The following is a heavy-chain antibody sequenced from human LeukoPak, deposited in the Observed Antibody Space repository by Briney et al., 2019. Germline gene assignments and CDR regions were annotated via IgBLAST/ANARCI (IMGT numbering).Heavy chain of an antibody. CDR3: ARDGRDFWSGYYHGHFDY. Sequence: SXTCTVSGGSISSYYWSWLRQPPGKGMEWLGYIYYSGRTNYNPSLKSRVTISGDTSKNQFSLKQRYGPAADAAVYYCARDGRDFWSGYYHGHFDYWGQGTLVTVSS. D-gene: IGHD3-3*01. CDR1: GGSISSYY. J-gene: IGHJ4*02. V-gene: IGHV4-59*01. CDR2: IYYSGRT.